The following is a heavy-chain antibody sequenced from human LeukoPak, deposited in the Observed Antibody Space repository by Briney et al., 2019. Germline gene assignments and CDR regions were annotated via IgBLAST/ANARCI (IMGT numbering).Heavy chain of an antibody. D-gene: IGHD5-12*01. J-gene: IGHJ4*02. V-gene: IGHV4-39*07. Sequence: PETLSLTCTVSGGSISSSSYYWGWIRQPPGKGLEWIGSIYYSGSTYYNPSLKSRVTISVDTSKNQFSLKLSSVTAADTAVYYCARIDGYDLNDYWGQGTLVTVSS. CDR3: ARIDGYDLNDY. CDR2: IYYSGST. CDR1: GGSISSSSYY.